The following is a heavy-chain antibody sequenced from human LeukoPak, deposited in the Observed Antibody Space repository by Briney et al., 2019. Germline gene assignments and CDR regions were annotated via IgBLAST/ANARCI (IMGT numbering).Heavy chain of an antibody. V-gene: IGHV3-23*01. CDR3: AKTRPLDSSSWSHGDY. CDR1: GFTFSSYA. Sequence: GSLRLSCAASGFTFSSYAMSWVRQAPGKGPEWVSAISGSGDSTYYGDSVKGRFTISRDNSKNTLYLQMNSLRAEDTAVYYCAKTRPLDSSSWSHGDYWGQGTLVTVYS. CDR2: ISGSGDST. J-gene: IGHJ4*02. D-gene: IGHD6-13*01.